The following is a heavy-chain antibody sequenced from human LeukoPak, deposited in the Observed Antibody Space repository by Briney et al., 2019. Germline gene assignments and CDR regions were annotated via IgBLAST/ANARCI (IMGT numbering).Heavy chain of an antibody. CDR1: GGSFSGYY. CDR2: INHSGST. V-gene: IGHV4-34*01. Sequence: PSETLSLTCAVYGGSFSGYYWSWIRQPPGKGLEWIGEINHSGSTNYNPSLKCRVTISVDTSKNQFSLKVSSVTAADTAVYYCARGQGIVVVPAANWFDPWGQGTLVTVSS. CDR3: ARGQGIVVVPAANWFDP. D-gene: IGHD2-2*01. J-gene: IGHJ5*02.